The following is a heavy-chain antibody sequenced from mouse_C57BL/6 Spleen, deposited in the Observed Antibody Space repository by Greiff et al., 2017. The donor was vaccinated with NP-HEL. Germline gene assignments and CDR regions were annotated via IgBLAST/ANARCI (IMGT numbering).Heavy chain of an antibody. CDR1: GYTFTSYW. Sequence: VQLQQPGAELVKPGASVKLSCKASGYTFTSYWMQWVKQRPGQGLEWIGEIDPSDSYTNYNQKFKGKATLTVDTSSSTAYMQLSSLTSEDSAVYYCAVLYYYGSTFDYWGQGTTLTVSS. V-gene: IGHV1-50*01. D-gene: IGHD1-1*01. CDR3: AVLYYYGSTFDY. J-gene: IGHJ2*01. CDR2: IDPSDSYT.